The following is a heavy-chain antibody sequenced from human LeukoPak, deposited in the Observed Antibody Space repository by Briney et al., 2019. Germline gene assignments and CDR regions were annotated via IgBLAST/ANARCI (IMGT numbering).Heavy chain of an antibody. CDR1: GCSISSYY. D-gene: IGHD2-2*02. V-gene: IGHV4-4*07. CDR3: ARAGEECPEGMPSSTSCYTFPNWFDP. CDR2: IYTSGST. Sequence: PSETLSLTCTVSGCSISSYYWSWIRQPPGKGLEWIGRIYTSGSTSYNPSLKSRVTMSVDTSKHQFSLKLSSVTAADTAVYYCARAGEECPEGMPSSTSCYTFPNWFDPWGQGTLVTVSS. J-gene: IGHJ5*02.